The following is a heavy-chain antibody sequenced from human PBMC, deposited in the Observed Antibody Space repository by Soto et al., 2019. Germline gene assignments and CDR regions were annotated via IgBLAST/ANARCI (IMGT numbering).Heavy chain of an antibody. J-gene: IGHJ5*02. CDR3: SYCSSTSCYAQNWFDP. V-gene: IGHV3-23*01. CDR1: GFTFSSYA. Sequence: EVPLLESGGGLVQPGGSLRLSCAASGFTFSSYAMSWVRQAPGKGLEWVSAISGSGGSTYYADSVKGRFTISRDNSKNTLYLQMNSLRAEDTAVYYCSYCSSTSCYAQNWFDPWGQGTLVTVSS. CDR2: ISGSGGST. D-gene: IGHD2-2*01.